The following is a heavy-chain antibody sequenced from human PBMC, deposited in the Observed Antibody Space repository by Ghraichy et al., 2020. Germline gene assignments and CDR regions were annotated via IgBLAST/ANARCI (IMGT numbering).Heavy chain of an antibody. CDR3: AAGKIVVAFVDY. J-gene: IGHJ4*02. V-gene: IGHV3-66*01. Sequence: GSLRLSCAASGLTVSSNYMSWVRQAPGKGLEWVSIIYTSGSTYYADSVKGRFTISRDNSKNTVYLQMNSLRGEDTAVYYCAAGKIVVAFVDYWGQGTLVTVSS. D-gene: IGHD3-22*01. CDR1: GLTVSSNY. CDR2: IYTSGST.